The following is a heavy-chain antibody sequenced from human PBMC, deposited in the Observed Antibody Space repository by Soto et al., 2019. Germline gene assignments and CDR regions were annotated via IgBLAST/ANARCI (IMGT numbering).Heavy chain of an antibody. J-gene: IGHJ6*02. CDR1: GYTFTSYQ. V-gene: IGHV1-46*01. Sequence: QMQLVQSGAEVKKPGASVKVSCKASGYTFTSYQMHWVRQDTGQGLEWMGIINPSGGRITYAPRFQGRVMMTRDTSTNTVYMELRSLRSEDTAVYYCARDGPPTTTGVGPSYTMDVWGQGTTVTVS. D-gene: IGHD3-3*01. CDR2: INPSGGRI. CDR3: ARDGPPTTTGVGPSYTMDV.